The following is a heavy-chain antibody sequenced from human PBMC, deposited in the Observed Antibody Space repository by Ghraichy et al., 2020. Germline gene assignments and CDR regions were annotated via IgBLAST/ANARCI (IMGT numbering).Heavy chain of an antibody. Sequence: GESLNISCAASGFTFSSYSMNWVRQAPGKGLEWVSSISSSSSYIYYADSVKGRFTISRDNAKNSLYLQMNSLRAEDTAVYYCAIGLLLGGMDVWGQGTTVTVSS. J-gene: IGHJ6*02. V-gene: IGHV3-21*01. CDR1: GFTFSSYS. D-gene: IGHD2-15*01. CDR2: ISSSSSYI. CDR3: AIGLLLGGMDV.